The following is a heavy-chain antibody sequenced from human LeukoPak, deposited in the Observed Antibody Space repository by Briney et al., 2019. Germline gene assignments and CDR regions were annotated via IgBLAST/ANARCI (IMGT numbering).Heavy chain of an antibody. J-gene: IGHJ4*02. V-gene: IGHV5-51*01. CDR3: AGRPGEFDS. CDR2: IYPGDSDT. Sequence: NHGGSLKISCKGSGYKFTDYWIGWVRQIPGKGLEWMGNIYPGDSDTRYSPSFQGQVTISADKSISTAYLQWSSLKASDTAMYYCAGRPGEFDSWGQGTLVTVSS. D-gene: IGHD1-14*01. CDR1: GYKFTDYW.